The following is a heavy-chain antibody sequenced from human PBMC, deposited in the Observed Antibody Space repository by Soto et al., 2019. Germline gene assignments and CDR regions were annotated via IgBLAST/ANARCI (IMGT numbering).Heavy chain of an antibody. CDR3: ATDLPNYGSGEFDY. CDR1: GVTVKKPW. CDR2: IKSLGGGGTI. V-gene: IGHV3-15*01. Sequence: PGASLRCSSAASGVTVKKPWMTYVCQAPGKGLEWVGRIKSLGGGGTIDYAAPVKGRFIISREDSKTTLYVQMNSLKTEDTAVYYCATDLPNYGSGEFDYWGQGT. D-gene: IGHD3-10*01. J-gene: IGHJ4*02.